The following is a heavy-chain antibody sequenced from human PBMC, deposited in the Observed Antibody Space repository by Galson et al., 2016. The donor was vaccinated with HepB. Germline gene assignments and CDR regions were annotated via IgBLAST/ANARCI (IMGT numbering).Heavy chain of an antibody. V-gene: IGHV1-18*04. Sequence: SVKVSCKASGYTFINYGISWVRQAPGQGLEWMGWISVDIGNTNYAQKLQDRVTMTTDTSTSTAYMELRSLRSDDTAVYYCARESLYCSGGNCYSPLGDYWGQGTLVTVFS. D-gene: IGHD2-15*01. J-gene: IGHJ4*02. CDR1: GYTFINYG. CDR3: ARESLYCSGGNCYSPLGDY. CDR2: ISVDIGNT.